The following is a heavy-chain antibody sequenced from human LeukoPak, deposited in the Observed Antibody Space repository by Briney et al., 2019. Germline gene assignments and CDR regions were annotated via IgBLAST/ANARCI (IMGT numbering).Heavy chain of an antibody. CDR2: IIPILGIT. J-gene: IGHJ4*02. CDR1: GGTFSSFD. Sequence: SVKVSCKASGGTFSSFDVSWVRRAPGQGLEWMGRIIPILGITNYAQKYQGRVRMTADRSTSTAYMELSSLRSVDTAAYYCARGLAVAATINFDSWGQGTLVTVSS. D-gene: IGHD6-19*01. CDR3: ARGLAVAATINFDS. V-gene: IGHV1-69*04.